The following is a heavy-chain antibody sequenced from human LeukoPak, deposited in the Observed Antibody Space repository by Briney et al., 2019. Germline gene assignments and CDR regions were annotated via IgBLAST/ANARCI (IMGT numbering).Heavy chain of an antibody. CDR2: IIPIFGTA. Sequence: SVKVSCKASGGTFSSYAISWVRLAPGQGLEWMGGIIPIFGTANYAQKFQGRVTITADESTSTAYMELSSLRSEDTAVYYCARDRDRDYYGSGSYYKRGHWFDPWGQGTLVTVSS. J-gene: IGHJ5*02. CDR3: ARDRDRDYYGSGSYYKRGHWFDP. V-gene: IGHV1-69*13. D-gene: IGHD3-10*01. CDR1: GGTFSSYA.